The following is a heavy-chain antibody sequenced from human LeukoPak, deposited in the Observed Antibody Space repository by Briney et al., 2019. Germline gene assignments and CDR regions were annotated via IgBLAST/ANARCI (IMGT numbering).Heavy chain of an antibody. Sequence: GASVKVSCKASGYTFTGYYMHWVRQAPGQGLEWMGWINPNSGGTNYAQKFQGRVTMTRDTSISTAYMELSRLRSDDTAVYYCARRSGDSGSYYDAFDIWGQGTMVTVSS. CDR1: GYTFTGYY. V-gene: IGHV1-2*02. J-gene: IGHJ3*02. CDR2: INPNSGGT. D-gene: IGHD1-26*01. CDR3: ARRSGDSGSYYDAFDI.